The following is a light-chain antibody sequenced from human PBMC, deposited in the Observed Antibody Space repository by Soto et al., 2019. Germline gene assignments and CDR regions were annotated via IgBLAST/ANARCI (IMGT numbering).Light chain of an antibody. CDR2: AAS. CDR1: QNIRTS. Sequence: DIQMTQSPSAMSASVGDRVTITCRASQNIRTSLNWYQQRPGKAPQLLIYAASSLQSGVSSRLSGSGSGTDFTLTISSLQPEDFAIYYCQQSFNSPRTFGQGTKVDIK. CDR3: QQSFNSPRT. J-gene: IGKJ1*01. V-gene: IGKV1-39*01.